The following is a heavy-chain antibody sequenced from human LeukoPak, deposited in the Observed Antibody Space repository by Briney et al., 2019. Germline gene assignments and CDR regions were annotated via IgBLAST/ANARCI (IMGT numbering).Heavy chain of an antibody. CDR1: GGSMSPYH. V-gene: IGHV4-59*01. CDR2: IYYSGST. Sequence: SETLSLTCTVSGGSMSPYHWGWIRQPPGKGLEWTGYIYYSGSTNYNPSLNSRVTISVDTSKNQFSLKLSSVTAADTAVYYCARDVKAPGYSSSPWYFDYWGQGTLVTVSS. CDR3: ARDVKAPGYSSSPWYFDY. D-gene: IGHD6-13*01. J-gene: IGHJ4*02.